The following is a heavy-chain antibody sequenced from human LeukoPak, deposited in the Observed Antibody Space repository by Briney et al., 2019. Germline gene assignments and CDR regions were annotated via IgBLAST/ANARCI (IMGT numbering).Heavy chain of an antibody. CDR1: GFTFSSYA. V-gene: IGHV3-23*01. Sequence: GGSLRLSCAASGFTFSSYAMSWVRQAPGKGLEWVSAISVSGGNTYYADSVQGRFTISRDNSKSTLCLQMNSLRAEDTAVYYCAKQLGYCSDGSCYFPYWGQGTLVTVSS. CDR3: AKQLGYCSDGSCYFPY. J-gene: IGHJ4*02. D-gene: IGHD2-15*01. CDR2: ISVSGGNT.